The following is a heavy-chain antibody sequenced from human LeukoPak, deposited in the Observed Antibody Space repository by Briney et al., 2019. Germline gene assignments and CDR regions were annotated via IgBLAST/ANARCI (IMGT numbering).Heavy chain of an antibody. V-gene: IGHV4-59*01. CDR1: GGSISSYY. CDR3: ARGNGILTGYDLDY. J-gene: IGHJ4*02. CDR2: IYYSGST. D-gene: IGHD3-9*01. Sequence: SETLSLTCTVSGGSISSYYWSWIRQPPGKGLEWIGYIYYSGSTNYNPSLKSRVTISVDTSKNQFSLKLSSVTAADTAVYYCARGNGILTGYDLDYWGQGNLVTVSS.